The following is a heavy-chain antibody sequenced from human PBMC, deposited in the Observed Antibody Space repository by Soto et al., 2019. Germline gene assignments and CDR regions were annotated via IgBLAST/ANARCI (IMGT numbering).Heavy chain of an antibody. Sequence: SETLSLTCTVSGGSISSGGYYWSWIRQHPGKGLEWIGYIYYSGSTYYNPSLKSRVTISVDTSKNQFSLKLSSVTAADTAVYYCARDCGGSCYVNYDAFDIWGQGTMVTVSS. V-gene: IGHV4-31*03. CDR2: IYYSGST. J-gene: IGHJ3*02. CDR3: ARDCGGSCYVNYDAFDI. D-gene: IGHD2-15*01. CDR1: GGSISSGGYY.